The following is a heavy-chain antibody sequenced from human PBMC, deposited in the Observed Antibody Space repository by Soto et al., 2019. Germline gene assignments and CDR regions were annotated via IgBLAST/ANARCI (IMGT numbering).Heavy chain of an antibody. CDR1: GFTFSTYA. Sequence: EVQLLDSGGHLVQPGGSLRLSCAASGFTFSTYAMNWFRQAPGKRLEWVSSITGGGTDTYYADSVKGRFTISRDNSKNTLYLQMSSLRAEDTAVYYCAKGSRGHCTGVTCYPFDYWGQGTLVIVSS. V-gene: IGHV3-23*01. CDR2: ITGGGTDT. D-gene: IGHD2-8*02. J-gene: IGHJ4*02. CDR3: AKGSRGHCTGVTCYPFDY.